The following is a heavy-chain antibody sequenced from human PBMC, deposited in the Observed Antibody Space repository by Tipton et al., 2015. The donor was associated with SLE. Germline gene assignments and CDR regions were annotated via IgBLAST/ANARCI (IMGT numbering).Heavy chain of an antibody. CDR2: IIHSGVT. V-gene: IGHV4-34*12. J-gene: IGHJ4*02. CDR1: GESFNGYF. D-gene: IGHD5-12*01. Sequence: LSLTCAVYGESFNGYFWTWIRQPPGKGLEWIAEIIHSGVTNYNPFLRSRVTVSVDMSKNQVSLKLTSVTAADTAVYYCARVAPSEVFDYWCKGTLVTVSS. CDR3: ARVAPSEVFDY.